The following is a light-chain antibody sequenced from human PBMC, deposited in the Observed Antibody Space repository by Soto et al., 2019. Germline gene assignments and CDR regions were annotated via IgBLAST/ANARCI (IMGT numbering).Light chain of an antibody. Sequence: DIQMTQSPNSLSASLIDRVTITCRASENIVTHLNWYQQRPGKAPKVLIYGASNLQPGVPSRFSGSGSGTDFILTISSLQPEDFASYYCQQTYRTPLTFGAGTKVDIK. V-gene: IGKV1-39*01. CDR2: GAS. CDR1: ENIVTH. J-gene: IGKJ4*01. CDR3: QQTYRTPLT.